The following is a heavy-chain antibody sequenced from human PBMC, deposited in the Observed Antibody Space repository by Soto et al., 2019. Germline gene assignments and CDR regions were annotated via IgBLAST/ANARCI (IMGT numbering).Heavy chain of an antibody. CDR2: IYYSGST. V-gene: IGHV4-39*01. D-gene: IGHD3-22*01. CDR1: GGSISSSSYY. J-gene: IGHJ6*02. Sequence: SETLSLTCTVSGGSISSSSYYWGWIRQPPGKGLEWIGSIYYSGSTYYNPSLKSRVTISVDTSKNQFSLKLSSVTAADTAVYYCARLGSVVTPTDYYYGMDVWGQGTTVTVSS. CDR3: ARLGSVVTPTDYYYGMDV.